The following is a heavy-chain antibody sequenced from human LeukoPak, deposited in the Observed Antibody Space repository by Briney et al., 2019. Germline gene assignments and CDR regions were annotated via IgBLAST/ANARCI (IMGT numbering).Heavy chain of an antibody. J-gene: IGHJ3*02. V-gene: IGHV1-2*02. D-gene: IGHD1-26*01. CDR3: ARDLSIVGAIDRNAFDI. Sequence: ASVKVSCKASGYTFTGYYMHWVRQAPGQGLEWMGWINPNSGGTNYAQKFQGRVTMTRDTSISTAYMELSRLRSDDTAVYYCARDLSIVGAIDRNAFDIWGQGTMVTVSS. CDR1: GYTFTGYY. CDR2: INPNSGGT.